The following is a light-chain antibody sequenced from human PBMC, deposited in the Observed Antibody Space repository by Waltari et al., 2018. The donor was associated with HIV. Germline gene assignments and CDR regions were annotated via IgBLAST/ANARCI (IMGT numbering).Light chain of an antibody. J-gene: IGLJ2*01. V-gene: IGLV2-23*02. Sequence: QPALTQPASVSGSPGQSITIPCTGTSSDVGGYNLGSWYQQHPGKAPKLMIYEVSKRPSGVSNRFSGSKSGNTASLTISGLQAEDEADYYCCAYAGSTTYVIFGGGTKLTVL. CDR3: CAYAGSTTYVI. CDR2: EVS. CDR1: SSDVGGYNL.